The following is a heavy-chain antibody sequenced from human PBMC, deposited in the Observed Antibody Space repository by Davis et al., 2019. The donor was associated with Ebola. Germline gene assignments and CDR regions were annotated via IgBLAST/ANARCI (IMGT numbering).Heavy chain of an antibody. CDR1: GYSFTSYW. V-gene: IGHV5-51*01. Sequence: GESLKISCKGSGYSFTSYWMAWVRQVPGKGLEWMGIIYPGDSDTRYSPSFQGQVTISADKSISTAYLQWSSLKASDTAMYYCARQIVVVVAASKTGRFDPWGQGTLVTVSS. D-gene: IGHD2-15*01. CDR2: IYPGDSDT. J-gene: IGHJ5*02. CDR3: ARQIVVVVAASKTGRFDP.